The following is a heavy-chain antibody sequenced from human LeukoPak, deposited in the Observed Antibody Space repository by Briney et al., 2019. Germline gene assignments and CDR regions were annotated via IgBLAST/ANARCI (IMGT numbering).Heavy chain of an antibody. CDR2: IYYSGST. Sequence: SETPSLTCTVSGGSISSYYWSWIRQPPGKGLEWIGYIYYSGSTNYNPSLESRVTISVDTSKNQFSLKLTSVTAADTAVYYCARVRGYSYGYWGQGTLVTVSS. J-gene: IGHJ4*02. CDR3: ARVRGYSYGY. V-gene: IGHV4-59*08. CDR1: GGSISSYY. D-gene: IGHD5-18*01.